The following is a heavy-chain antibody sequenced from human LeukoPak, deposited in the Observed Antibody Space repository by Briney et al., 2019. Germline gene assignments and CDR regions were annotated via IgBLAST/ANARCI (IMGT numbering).Heavy chain of an antibody. D-gene: IGHD3-10*01. CDR3: ARSPDYGSGSRD. CDR1: GFTFSSYS. V-gene: IGHV3-21*01. J-gene: IGHJ4*02. CDR2: ISSSSSYI. Sequence: GGSLRLSCAASGFTFSSYSMNWVRQARGKGLEWVSSISSSSSYIYYADSVKGRFTISRDNAKNSLYLQMNSLRAEDTAVYYCARSPDYGSGSRDWGQGTLVTVSS.